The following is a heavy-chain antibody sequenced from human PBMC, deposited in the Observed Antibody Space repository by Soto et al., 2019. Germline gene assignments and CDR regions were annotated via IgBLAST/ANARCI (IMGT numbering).Heavy chain of an antibody. CDR1: GYSFTSYW. CDR2: IDPSDSYT. V-gene: IGHV5-10-1*01. CDR3: ARIYCSGGSCGNNWFDP. Sequence: GGSLKISCKGSGYSFTSYWISWVRQMPGKGLEWMGRIDPSDSYTNYSPSFQGHVTISADKSISTAYLQWSSLKASDTAMYYCARIYCSGGSCGNNWFDPWGQGTLVTVSS. J-gene: IGHJ5*02. D-gene: IGHD2-15*01.